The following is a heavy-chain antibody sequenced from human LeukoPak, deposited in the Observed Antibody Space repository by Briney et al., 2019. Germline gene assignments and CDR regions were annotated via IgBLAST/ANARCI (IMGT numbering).Heavy chain of an antibody. CDR1: GYTFAGYY. CDR3: ARDVGNSVPGNY. J-gene: IGHJ4*02. V-gene: IGHV1-2*02. CDR2: INPNSGDT. Sequence: ASVKVSCKASGYTFAGYYLHWVRQVPGQGLEWMGWINPNSGDTNYAQKFQGRVTMTRDTSISTAYMELSRLSSDDTAVYYCARDVGNSVPGNYWGQGALVTVSS. D-gene: IGHD5/OR15-5a*01.